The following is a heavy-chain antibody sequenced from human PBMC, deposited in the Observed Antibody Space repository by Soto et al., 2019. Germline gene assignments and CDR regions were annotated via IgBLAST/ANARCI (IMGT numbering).Heavy chain of an antibody. CDR1: GYSFASYW. D-gene: IGHD6-13*01. CDR3: ARTRSGTLGFSYDAMDV. Sequence: GESLNISCQGSGYSFASYWIGWGRQMPGKDLEWMGIIYPCDSDTRYSPSFQGQVTISADKSLRTACLQWTSLKASDTALYYCARTRSGTLGFSYDAMDVRGQGPSVTLS. CDR2: IYPCDSDT. J-gene: IGHJ6*02. V-gene: IGHV5-51*01.